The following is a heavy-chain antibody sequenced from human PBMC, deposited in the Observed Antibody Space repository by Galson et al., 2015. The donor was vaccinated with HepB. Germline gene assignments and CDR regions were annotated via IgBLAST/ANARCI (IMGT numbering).Heavy chain of an antibody. D-gene: IGHD6-6*01. CDR3: AKVAHSRGYSSSPFDY. V-gene: IGHV3-30*18. Sequence: SLRLSCAASGFTFSSYAMHWVRQAPGKGLEWVAVISYDGSNKYYADSVKGRFTISRDNSKNTLYLQMNSLRAEDTAVYYCAKVAHSRGYSSSPFDYWGQGTLVTVSS. CDR2: ISYDGSNK. J-gene: IGHJ4*02. CDR1: GFTFSSYA.